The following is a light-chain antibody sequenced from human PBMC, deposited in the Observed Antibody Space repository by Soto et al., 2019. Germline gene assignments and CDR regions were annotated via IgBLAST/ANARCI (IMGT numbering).Light chain of an antibody. J-gene: IGKJ1*01. CDR1: QTISSW. V-gene: IGKV1-5*03. Sequence: DIPMTQSPSTLAGSVGDRVTITCRASQTISSWLAWYQQKPGKAPKLLIYKASTLKSGVPSRFSGSGSGTEFTLTISSLQPDDFATYYCQHYNSHPETFGQGTKVDIK. CDR3: QHYNSHPET. CDR2: KAS.